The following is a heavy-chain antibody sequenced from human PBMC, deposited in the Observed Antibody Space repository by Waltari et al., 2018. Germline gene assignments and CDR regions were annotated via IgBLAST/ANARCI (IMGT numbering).Heavy chain of an antibody. CDR1: GLTVSNNY. Sequence: EVPLVESGGGLVQPGGSLTLSCAASGLTVSNNYMSWVRQVPGKGLEWVSLIYSAGNTYYADSVKGRFTISRDSSKNTLYLQMNSLRAEDTAVYYCAALTAHDYWGQGTLVTVSS. V-gene: IGHV3-66*01. CDR3: AALTAHDY. J-gene: IGHJ4*02. D-gene: IGHD7-27*01. CDR2: IYSAGNT.